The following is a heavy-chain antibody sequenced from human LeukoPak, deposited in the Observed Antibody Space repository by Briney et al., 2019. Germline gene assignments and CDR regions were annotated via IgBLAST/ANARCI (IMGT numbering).Heavy chain of an antibody. CDR2: FDPEDGET. CDR1: GYTLTELS. D-gene: IGHD7-27*01. V-gene: IGHV1-24*01. J-gene: IGHJ4*02. Sequence: GAAVKVSCKVSGYTLTELSMHWVRQPPGKGLEWMGGFDPEDGETIYAQKFQGRVTMTEDTSTDTAYMELSSLRSEDTAVYYCARRAGDHYYFDFWGQGALVTVSS. CDR3: ARRAGDHYYFDF.